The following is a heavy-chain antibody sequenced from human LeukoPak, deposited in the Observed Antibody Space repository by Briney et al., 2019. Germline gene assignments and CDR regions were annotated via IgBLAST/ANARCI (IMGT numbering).Heavy chain of an antibody. D-gene: IGHD6-19*01. CDR3: AKVRVSIAVALKPDFDY. CDR1: GFTFSTYT. CDR2: IGSSGGGI. Sequence: GGSLRLSCAASGFTFSTYTMYWVRHPPGKRLEWVSIIGSSGGGIHYADSVKGRLTISRDNSKNTLYLQMNSLRAEDTAVYYCAKVRVSIAVALKPDFDYWGQGTLVTVSS. V-gene: IGHV3-23*01. J-gene: IGHJ4*02.